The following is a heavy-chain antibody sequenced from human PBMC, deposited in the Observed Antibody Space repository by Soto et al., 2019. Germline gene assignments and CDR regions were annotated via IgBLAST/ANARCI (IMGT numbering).Heavy chain of an antibody. D-gene: IGHD3-10*01. CDR2: ISPYNGNT. V-gene: IGHV1-18*04. CDR3: VRGGARLWYFDP. J-gene: IGHJ5*02. CDR1: GYTFFSNG. Sequence: WASVKVSCKASGYTFFSNGISWVRQAPGQGLEWMGWISPYNGNTDYAQNFQGRVTMTTDTSTTTAYMELRSLRFDDTAVYYCVRGGARLWYFDPWGQGTLVTVSS.